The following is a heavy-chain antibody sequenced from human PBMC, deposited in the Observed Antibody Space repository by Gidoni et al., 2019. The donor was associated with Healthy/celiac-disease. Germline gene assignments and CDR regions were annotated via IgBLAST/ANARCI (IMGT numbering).Heavy chain of an antibody. CDR1: GFTFDDYA. V-gene: IGHV3-9*01. D-gene: IGHD1-1*01. CDR3: AKGQLNDPRWVDY. Sequence: VQLVESGGGLVQPGRSLRLSCAASGFTFDDYAMHWVRQAPGKGLVGASVISWNSGSIGYADSVKGRFTISRDNAKNSLYLQMNSLRAEDTALYYCAKGQLNDPRWVDYWGQGTLVTVSS. CDR2: ISWNSGSI. J-gene: IGHJ4*02.